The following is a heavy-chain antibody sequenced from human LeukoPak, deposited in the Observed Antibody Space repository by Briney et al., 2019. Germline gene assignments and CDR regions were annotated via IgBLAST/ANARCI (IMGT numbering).Heavy chain of an antibody. CDR1: GGSISSYY. V-gene: IGHV4-59*01. CDR2: IYYSGST. J-gene: IGHJ6*04. CDR3: ARDVGYCSSTSCWAYGMDV. D-gene: IGHD2-2*01. Sequence: SETLSLTCTVSGGSISSYYWSWIRQPPGKGLEWLGYIYYSGSTNYNPSLKSRVTISVDTSKNQFSLKLSSVTAADTAVYYCARDVGYCSSTSCWAYGMDVWGKGTTVTVSS.